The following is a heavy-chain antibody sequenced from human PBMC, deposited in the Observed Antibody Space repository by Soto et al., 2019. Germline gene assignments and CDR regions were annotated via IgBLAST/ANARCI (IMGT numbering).Heavy chain of an antibody. CDR3: AKDFGAWSDS. D-gene: IGHD6-19*01. CDR2: ISYDGTDK. Sequence: QVHLVESGGGVVQPGRSLTISCVGSGFAFSTYGMHWVRQAPAKGLEWVALISYDGTDKYYADSVKGRFSISRDNSKQTLSLHMDSLRPEDTAVYYCAKDFGAWSDSWGQGTLVNVSS. J-gene: IGHJ5*02. V-gene: IGHV3-30*18. CDR1: GFAFSTYG.